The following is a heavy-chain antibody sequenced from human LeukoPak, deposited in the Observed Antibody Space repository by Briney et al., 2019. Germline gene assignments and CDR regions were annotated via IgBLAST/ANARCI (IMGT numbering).Heavy chain of an antibody. CDR2: IYYSGST. CDR3: ARQRDGYTVVGPFDI. J-gene: IGHJ3*02. D-gene: IGHD5-24*01. Sequence: SETLSLTCTVSGGSISSSSYYWGWIRQPPGKGLEWIGSIYYSGSTYYSPSLKGRVTISVDTSKNQFSLKLSSVTAADTAVYYCARQRDGYTVVGPFDIWGQGTMVTVSS. CDR1: GGSISSSSYY. V-gene: IGHV4-39*01.